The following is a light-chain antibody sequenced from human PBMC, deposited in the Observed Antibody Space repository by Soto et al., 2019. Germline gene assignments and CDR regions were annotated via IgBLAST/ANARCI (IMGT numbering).Light chain of an antibody. CDR2: DGS. V-gene: IGLV2-14*01. CDR3: SSYTSSSTRV. J-gene: IGLJ1*01. CDR1: SSDVGGYNY. Sequence: QSALTQPASVSGSPGXXXTISCTGTSSDVGGYNYVSWYQQHPGKAPKLMIYDGSNRPSGVSNRFSGSKSGNTASLTISGLQAEDEADYYCSSYTSSSTRVFGTGTKLTVL.